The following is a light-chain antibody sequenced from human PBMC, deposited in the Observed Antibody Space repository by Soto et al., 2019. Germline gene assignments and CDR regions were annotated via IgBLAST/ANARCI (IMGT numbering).Light chain of an antibody. Sequence: QSVLTQPPSVSGAPGQRITISCTGSSSNIGDVHCYQQLPGTAPKLLIYGNSNRPSGVPDRFSGSNSGTSASLAITGLQAEDEADYYYQSYDNGLSGSVFGTGTKLTVL. V-gene: IGLV1-40*01. J-gene: IGLJ1*01. CDR3: QSYDNGLSGSV. CDR1: SSNIGD. CDR2: GNS.